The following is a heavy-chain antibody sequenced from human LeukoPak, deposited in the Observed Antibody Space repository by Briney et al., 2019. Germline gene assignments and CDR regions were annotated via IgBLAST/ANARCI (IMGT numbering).Heavy chain of an antibody. CDR2: ISNSGGST. CDR1: GFTFSSYA. CDR3: ARDLLYSSSWLYAFDI. D-gene: IGHD6-13*01. J-gene: IGHJ3*02. Sequence: SGGSLRLSCAASGFTFSSYAMSWVRQAPGKGLEWVSVISNSGGSTYYADSVKGRFTISRDNSKNTLYLQMNSLRAEDTAVYYCARDLLYSSSWLYAFDIWGQGTMVTVSS. V-gene: IGHV3-23*01.